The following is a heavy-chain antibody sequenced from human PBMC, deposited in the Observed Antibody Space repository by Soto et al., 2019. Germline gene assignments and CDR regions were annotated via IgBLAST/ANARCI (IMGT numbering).Heavy chain of an antibody. V-gene: IGHV3-74*01. Sequence: EVQLVESGGGLVQPGGSLRLSCAASGFSFSSYWMHWVRQVPGKGLVWVSRINSDGSTTTYADSVKGRFPISRDNAKNTLYLQLNSLRVEDTAVYYCARVLSGTYNWVDPWGQGTRVTVSS. CDR2: INSDGSTT. J-gene: IGHJ5*02. D-gene: IGHD3-10*01. CDR1: GFSFSSYW. CDR3: ARVLSGTYNWVDP.